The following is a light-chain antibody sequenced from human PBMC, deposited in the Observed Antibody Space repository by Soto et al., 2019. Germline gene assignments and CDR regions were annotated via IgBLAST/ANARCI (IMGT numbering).Light chain of an antibody. CDR1: QSVSSY. J-gene: IGKJ4*01. CDR2: DAS. Sequence: IGLTQSPSTLSSSTWQRATLSCMASQSVSSYLAWYQQKPGQAPRLLIYDASNRATGIPARFSGSGSGTDFTLTISSLEPEDFAGYYCQQRSNWRITFGGGTKVDIK. CDR3: QQRSNWRIT. V-gene: IGKV3-11*01.